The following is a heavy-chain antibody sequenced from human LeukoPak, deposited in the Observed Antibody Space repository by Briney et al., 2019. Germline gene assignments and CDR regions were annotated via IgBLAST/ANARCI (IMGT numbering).Heavy chain of an antibody. Sequence: GGSLRLSCAASGFTFRSYWMHWVRQAPGKGLVCVSRINGDGSSTSYADSVKGRFTISRDNAKNTLYLQMNSLRAEDTAVYYCARDAVGYSYGSPDYWGQGTLVTVSS. CDR1: GFTFRSYW. CDR2: INGDGSST. V-gene: IGHV3-74*01. J-gene: IGHJ4*02. D-gene: IGHD5-18*01. CDR3: ARDAVGYSYGSPDY.